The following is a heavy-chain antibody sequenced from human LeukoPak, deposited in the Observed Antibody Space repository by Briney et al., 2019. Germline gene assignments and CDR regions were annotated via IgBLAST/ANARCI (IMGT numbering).Heavy chain of an antibody. CDR2: IIPIYGTP. CDR3: ARGLLTQRDGYKTLYY. V-gene: IGHV1-69*05. D-gene: IGHD5-24*01. CDR1: GGTFTSSA. J-gene: IGHJ4*02. Sequence: SVKVSCKASGGTFTSSAFSWVRQAPGQGLEWMGGIIPIYGTPNYAQKFQGRVTITTDESTSTAYMDLSSLRSDDTAVYYCARGLLTQRDGYKTLYYWGQGSLVTVSS.